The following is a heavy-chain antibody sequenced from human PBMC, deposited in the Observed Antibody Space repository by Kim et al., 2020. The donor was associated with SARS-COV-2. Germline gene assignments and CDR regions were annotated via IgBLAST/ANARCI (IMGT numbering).Heavy chain of an antibody. CDR2: ISWNSGSI. D-gene: IGHD3-22*01. J-gene: IGHJ6*02. CDR1: GFTFDDYA. CDR3: AKPQYYYDSSGYYGMDV. Sequence: GGSLRLSCAASGFTFDDYAMHWVRQAPGKGLEWVSGISWNSGSIGYADSVKGRFTISRDNAKNSLYLQTNSLRAEDTALYYCAKPQYYYDSSGYYGMDVWGQGTTVTVSS. V-gene: IGHV3-9*01.